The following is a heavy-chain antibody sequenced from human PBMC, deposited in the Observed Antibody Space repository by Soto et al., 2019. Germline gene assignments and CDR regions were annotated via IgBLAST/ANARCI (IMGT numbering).Heavy chain of an antibody. Sequence: GGSLRLSCAASGFTFGSYWLTWVRQAPGKGLEWVANVKQDGSEKYYVDSVKGRFTISRDNAKNSLYLQMDSLRGEDTAVYYCGRGLTGFYGDCWGQGTLVTVSS. D-gene: IGHD3-9*01. J-gene: IGHJ4*02. CDR3: GRGLTGFYGDC. CDR2: VKQDGSEK. CDR1: GFTFGSYW. V-gene: IGHV3-7*01.